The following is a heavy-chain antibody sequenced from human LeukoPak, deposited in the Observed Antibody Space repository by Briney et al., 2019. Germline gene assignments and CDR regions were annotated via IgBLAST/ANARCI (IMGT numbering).Heavy chain of an antibody. D-gene: IGHD5-18*01. V-gene: IGHV3-23*01. Sequence: KSGGSLRLSCAASGFTFSSYAMNWVRQAPGKGLEWVSVISGSGGTTYYADSVKGRFTISRDDSQSILYLQMNGLRAEDTAVYFCAKAFREFGTSSSYSSFDTWGQGTMVTVSS. CDR3: AKAFREFGTSSSYSSFDT. J-gene: IGHJ3*02. CDR2: ISGSGGTT. CDR1: GFTFSSYA.